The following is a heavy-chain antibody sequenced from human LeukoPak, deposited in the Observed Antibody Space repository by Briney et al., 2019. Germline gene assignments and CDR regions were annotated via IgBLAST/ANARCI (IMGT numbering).Heavy chain of an antibody. CDR3: ARDASGFL. CDR2: IYFTGST. CDR1: GGSISSSGYY. D-gene: IGHD3-10*01. Sequence: SETLSLTCSVSGGSISSSGYYWGWIRQPPGKGLEWTGSIYFTGSTYYNSSVKSRVTISMDTSKNQFSLKLNSVTATDTAVYYCARDASGFLWGQGTLVTVTS. V-gene: IGHV4-39*02. J-gene: IGHJ4*02.